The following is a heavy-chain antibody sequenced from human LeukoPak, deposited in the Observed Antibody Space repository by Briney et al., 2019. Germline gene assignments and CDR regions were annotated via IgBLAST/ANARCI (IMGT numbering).Heavy chain of an antibody. Sequence: PGRSLRLSCAASGFTFSSYGMHWVRQAPGKGLVWVSRINSDGSSTSYADSVKGRFTISRDNAKNTLYLQMNSLRAEDTAVYYCARGSVNPSYYYYGMDVWGQGTTVTVSS. CDR3: ARGSVNPSYYYYGMDV. V-gene: IGHV3-74*01. J-gene: IGHJ6*02. CDR1: GFTFSSYG. CDR2: INSDGSST. D-gene: IGHD3-10*01.